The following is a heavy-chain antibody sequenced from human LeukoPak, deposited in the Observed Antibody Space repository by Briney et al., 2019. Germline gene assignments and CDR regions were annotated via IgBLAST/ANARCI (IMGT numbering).Heavy chain of an antibody. CDR2: INPKNGGT. J-gene: IGHJ4*02. D-gene: IGHD4-23*01. V-gene: IGHV1-2*02. CDR1: GYTFPGHH. Sequence: ASVTVSCKASGYTFPGHHIHWVRQAPGQGLERMGWINPKNGGTNYAQKFQGRVTMTRDTSINTAFMELSRLNSDDTAVYFCARDGYGGNSFDYWGQGTLVTVSS. CDR3: ARDGYGGNSFDY.